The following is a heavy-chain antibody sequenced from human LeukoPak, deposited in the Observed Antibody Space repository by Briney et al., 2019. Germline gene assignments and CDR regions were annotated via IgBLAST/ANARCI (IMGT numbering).Heavy chain of an antibody. CDR2: ILYSGTT. V-gene: IGHV4-59*01. Sequence: SATLSLTCTVSGGSISPYYWSWIRQTPGKGLEWIGYILYSGTTTNYNPSLKSRVTISVDTSKNQFSLKLSSVTAADTAVYYCARVGDWNDLVYWGQGTLVTVS. D-gene: IGHD1-1*01. CDR1: GGSISPYY. CDR3: ARVGDWNDLVY. J-gene: IGHJ4*02.